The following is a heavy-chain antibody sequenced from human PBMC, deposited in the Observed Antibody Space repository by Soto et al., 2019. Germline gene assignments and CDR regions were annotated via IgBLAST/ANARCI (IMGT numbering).Heavy chain of an antibody. CDR1: GFIFHDYA. CDR2: ITSTGDRI. CDR3: AKVTGHYPWGFDF. J-gene: IGHJ4*02. V-gene: IGHV3-23*01. Sequence: GGFLRLSCAASGFIFHDYAMSWVRQAPGKGLDWVALITSTGDRIYYADFVKGRFTISRDNSNKTLYLQISSLGAGDSATYYCAKVTGHYPWGFDFWGRGTLVTVSS. D-gene: IGHD3-9*01.